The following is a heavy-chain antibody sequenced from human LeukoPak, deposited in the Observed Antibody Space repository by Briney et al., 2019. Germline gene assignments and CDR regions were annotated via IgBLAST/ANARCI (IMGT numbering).Heavy chain of an antibody. CDR1: GFTFSSYA. CDR2: ISGSGGST. CDR3: AKVGGYSGYGPFDY. J-gene: IGHJ4*02. Sequence: GGSLRLSCAASGFTFSSYAMSWVRQAPGKGLEWVSAISGSGGSTYYADSVKGRSTISRDNSKNTLYLQMNSLRAEDTVVYYCAKVGGYSGYGPFDYWGQGTLVTVSS. D-gene: IGHD5-12*01. V-gene: IGHV3-23*01.